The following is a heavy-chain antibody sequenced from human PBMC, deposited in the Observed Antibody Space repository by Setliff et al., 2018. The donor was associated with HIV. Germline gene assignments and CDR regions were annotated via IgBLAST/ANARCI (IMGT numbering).Heavy chain of an antibody. Sequence: SVKVSCKASGGTFSNYAFSWVRQAPGQGLEWMGGIIPLFGTANYAQNFQGRVTITADASTSTAYMELSSLRSEDTAMYYCARDRHHYDSSGFDAFDLWGRGTMVTVS. D-gene: IGHD3-22*01. J-gene: IGHJ3*01. V-gene: IGHV1-69*13. CDR1: GGTFSNYA. CDR2: IIPLFGTA. CDR3: ARDRHHYDSSGFDAFDL.